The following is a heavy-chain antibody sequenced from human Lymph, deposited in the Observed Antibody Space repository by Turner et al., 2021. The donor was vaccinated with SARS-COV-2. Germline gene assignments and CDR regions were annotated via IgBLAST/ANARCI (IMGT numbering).Heavy chain of an antibody. CDR2: VEYDGNNK. CDR3: ARTHSGNYLSAFDS. CDR1: GFTFSSYP. V-gene: IGHV3-30-3*01. Sequence: QVQLVETGGGVVQHGRSLRLSYTASGFTFSSYPMHWVRQAPGTGLECVAVVEYDGNNKYYADSVKVRFTIARDNSKNTLYLQMSSLRTEDTAVYYCARTHSGNYLSAFDSWGQGTLVTVSS. D-gene: IGHD1-26*01. J-gene: IGHJ5*01.